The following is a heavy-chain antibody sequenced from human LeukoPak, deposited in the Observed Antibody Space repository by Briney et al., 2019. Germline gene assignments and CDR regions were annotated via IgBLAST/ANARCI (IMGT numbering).Heavy chain of an antibody. CDR1: GYTFTSYY. V-gene: IGHV1-2*02. D-gene: IGHD5-24*01. J-gene: IGHJ3*02. Sequence: ASVKVSCKASGYTFTSYYMHWGRQAPGQGLEWMGWINPNSGGTNYAQKFQGRVTMTRDTSISTAYMELSRLRSDDTAVYYCARDQEMATIHDAFDIWGQGTMVTVSS. CDR2: INPNSGGT. CDR3: ARDQEMATIHDAFDI.